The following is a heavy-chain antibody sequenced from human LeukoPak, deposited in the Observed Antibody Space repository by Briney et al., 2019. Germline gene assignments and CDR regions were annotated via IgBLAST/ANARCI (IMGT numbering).Heavy chain of an antibody. D-gene: IGHD6-25*01. CDR3: TRLSAATQTNY. V-gene: IGHV1-2*02. CDR2: INPNSGGT. CDR1: GYTFTGYN. J-gene: IGHJ4*02. Sequence: ASVKVSCKASGYTFTGYNLHWVRQAPGQGLEWMGRINPNSGGTNYAQKFQGRVAMTRDTSVTTVYMELSRLTSDDTAMCYCTRLSAATQTNYWGQGTLVFVSS.